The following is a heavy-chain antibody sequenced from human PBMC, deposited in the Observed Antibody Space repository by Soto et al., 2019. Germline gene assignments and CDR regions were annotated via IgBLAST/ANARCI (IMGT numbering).Heavy chain of an antibody. CDR1: GGSISSGGYY. CDR3: ARVGAAAGEHDY. J-gene: IGHJ4*02. CDR2: IYYSGST. Sequence: SETLSLTCTVSGGSISSGGYYWSWIRQHPGKGLEWIGYIYYSGSTYYNPSLKSRVTISVDTSKNQFSLKLSSVTAADTAVYYCARVGAAAGEHDYWGQGILVTVSS. V-gene: IGHV4-31*03. D-gene: IGHD6-13*01.